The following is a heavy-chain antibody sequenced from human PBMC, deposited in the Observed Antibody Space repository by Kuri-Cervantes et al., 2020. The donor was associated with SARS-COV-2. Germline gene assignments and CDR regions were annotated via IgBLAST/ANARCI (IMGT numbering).Heavy chain of an antibody. CDR2: ISYDGNE. CDR1: GFTFSTYG. Sequence: GGSLRLSCAASGFTFSTYGMHWVRQAPGKGLEWVALISYDGNEYYADSVRGRFTISRDNSQNTLYLHMKSLRSEDTAMYYCAKDRVGVQDFWGQGTLVTVSS. J-gene: IGHJ4*02. CDR3: AKDRVGVQDF. D-gene: IGHD2-21*01. V-gene: IGHV3-30*18.